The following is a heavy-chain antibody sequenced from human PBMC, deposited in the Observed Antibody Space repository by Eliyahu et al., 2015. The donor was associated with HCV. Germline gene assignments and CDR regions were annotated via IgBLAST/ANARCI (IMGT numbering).Heavy chain of an antibody. J-gene: IGHJ4*02. Sequence: EVQLLESGGGLVQPGGSLRLSCAASGFSFSTYAMKWVRQVPGKGLEWVSSISGSGGATYYADSVKGRFTISRDNFKDTLHLRMNSLRDEDTALYFCAKDRGNVAAAGLDYWGQGTLVTVSS. CDR3: AKDRGNVAAAGLDY. CDR2: ISGSGGAT. D-gene: IGHD6-13*01. V-gene: IGHV3-23*01. CDR1: GFSFSTYA.